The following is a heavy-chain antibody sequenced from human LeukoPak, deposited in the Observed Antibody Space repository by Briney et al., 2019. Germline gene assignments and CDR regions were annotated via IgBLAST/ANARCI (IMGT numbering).Heavy chain of an antibody. CDR3: ARGDRYSYGRFDY. V-gene: IGHV4-34*01. CDR2: INHSGST. Sequence: SETLSLTCAVYGGSFSGYYWSWIRQPPGKGLEWIGEINHSGSTNYNPPLKSRVTISVDTSKNQFSLKLSSVTAADTAVYYCARGDRYSYGRFDYWGQGTLVTVSS. D-gene: IGHD5-18*01. J-gene: IGHJ4*02. CDR1: GGSFSGYY.